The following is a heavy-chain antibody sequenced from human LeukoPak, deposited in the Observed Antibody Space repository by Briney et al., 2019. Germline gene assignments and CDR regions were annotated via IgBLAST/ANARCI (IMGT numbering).Heavy chain of an antibody. CDR2: SRNKANSYTT. J-gene: IGHJ4*02. CDR1: GFIFSDHY. Sequence: GGSLRLSCASSGFIFSDHYMDWVRQAPGKGLEWVGRSRNKANSYTTEYAASVKGRFTISRDDSKNSLYLKMNRLKTEDTAMYYCAKDSDPVRGLIARWGQGTLVTVSS. V-gene: IGHV3-72*01. D-gene: IGHD3-10*01. CDR3: AKDSDPVRGLIAR.